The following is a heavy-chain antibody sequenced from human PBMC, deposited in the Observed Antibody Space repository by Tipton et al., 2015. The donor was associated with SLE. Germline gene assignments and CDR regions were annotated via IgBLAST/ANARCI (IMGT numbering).Heavy chain of an antibody. D-gene: IGHD6-19*01. CDR1: GGSFSGHY. CDR2: INQSGST. Sequence: TLSLTCAVYGGSFSGHYLGWIRQPPGKGLEWIGEINQSGSTNYNPSLKSRLIMSVDASKNQFSLKLSSVTAADTAVYYCARDHPVAGPFDYWGQGTLVTVSS. CDR3: ARDHPVAGPFDY. V-gene: IGHV4-34*09. J-gene: IGHJ4*02.